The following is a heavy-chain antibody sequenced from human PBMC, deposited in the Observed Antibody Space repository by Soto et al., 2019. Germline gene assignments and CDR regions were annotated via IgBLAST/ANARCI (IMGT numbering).Heavy chain of an antibody. V-gene: IGHV3-9*01. CDR3: AKSADTSGYYPEA. D-gene: IGHD3-22*01. CDR1: GFTFKDYA. J-gene: IGHJ5*02. Sequence: EVQLVESGGGLIQPDRSLRLSCAASGFTFKDYAMHWVRQVPGKGLEWVSGISWNSGRIGYADSVKGRFTISRDNAKKSLYLQMSSLRPDDTALYYCAKSADTSGYYPEAWGQGTLVTVSS. CDR2: ISWNSGRI.